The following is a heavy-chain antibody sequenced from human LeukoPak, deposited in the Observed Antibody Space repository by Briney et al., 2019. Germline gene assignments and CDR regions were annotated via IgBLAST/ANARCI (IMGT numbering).Heavy chain of an antibody. CDR2: IYHSGST. CDR1: GGSISSGGYY. D-gene: IGHD6-13*01. Sequence: PSQTLSLTCTVSGGSISSGGYYWSWIRQPPGKGLEWIGYIYHSGSTYYNPSHKSRVTISVDRSKNQFSLKLSSVTAADTAVYYCARVSIAAAGTWFDPWGQGTLVTVSS. CDR3: ARVSIAAAGTWFDP. V-gene: IGHV4-30-2*01. J-gene: IGHJ5*02.